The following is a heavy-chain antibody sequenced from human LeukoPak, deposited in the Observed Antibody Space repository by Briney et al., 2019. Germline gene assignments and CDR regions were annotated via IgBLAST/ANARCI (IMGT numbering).Heavy chain of an antibody. D-gene: IGHD4-17*01. J-gene: IGHJ4*02. CDR3: ANEIRPNDY. V-gene: IGHV3-23*01. CDR2: ISISGSKT. Sequence: GGSLRLSCAASEFDFSSHAMTWVRQAPGKGLEWVSAISISGSKTYYADSVKGRLTISRDNSKNTLYLQMNSLRAEDTAVYYCANEIRPNDYWGQGTQVTVSS. CDR1: EFDFSSHA.